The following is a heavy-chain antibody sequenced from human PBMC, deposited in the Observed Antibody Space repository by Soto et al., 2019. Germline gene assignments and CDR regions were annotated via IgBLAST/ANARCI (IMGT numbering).Heavy chain of an antibody. CDR3: ARDPVAGTYFAY. V-gene: IGHV1-18*01. J-gene: IGHJ4*02. CDR1: GYTFTSYG. Sequence: QVQLLQSGAEVKKPGASLKVSCKASGYTFTSYGISWVRQAPGQGLEWMGWINAYNGNTNYAQKLQDRVTMTTETSTSTAYLGLRSLRSDDTAVYYCARDPVAGTYFAYWGQGTLVTVSS. D-gene: IGHD6-19*01. CDR2: INAYNGNT.